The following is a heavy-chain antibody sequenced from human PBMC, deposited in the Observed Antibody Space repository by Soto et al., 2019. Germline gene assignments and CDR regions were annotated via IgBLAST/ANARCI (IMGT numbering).Heavy chain of an antibody. V-gene: IGHV3-23*01. CDR1: GFTFSSYA. CDR3: AKTSVSTTFAY. Sequence: EVQLLESGGGLVQPGESLRLSCAASGFTFSSYAMSWVRQAPGKGLEWVSVISGSDDSTYYADSVKGRFTISRDNSKTTLFRQINGLRAEDPAVYYCAKTSVSTTFAYWGQGTLVPVSS. CDR2: ISGSDDST. J-gene: IGHJ4*02.